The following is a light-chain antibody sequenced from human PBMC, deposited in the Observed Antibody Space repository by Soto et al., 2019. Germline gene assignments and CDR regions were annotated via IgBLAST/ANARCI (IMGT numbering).Light chain of an antibody. J-gene: IGKJ3*01. Sequence: DIQMTHSPSTLPASVGDRVTITCRASQGISNYLAWYQQKPGRLPKLLLFGASTLQSGVPARFSGSGSGTLFTLTINGLLPEDVATYYCQKYDRAPFTFGPGTKVDIK. V-gene: IGKV1-27*01. CDR2: GAS. CDR3: QKYDRAPFT. CDR1: QGISNY.